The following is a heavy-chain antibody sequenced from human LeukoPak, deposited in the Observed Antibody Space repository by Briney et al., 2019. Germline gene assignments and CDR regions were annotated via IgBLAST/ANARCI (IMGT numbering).Heavy chain of an antibody. D-gene: IGHD3-10*01. CDR3: AKRGVVIRVILVGFHKEAYYFDS. Sequence: GGSLRLSCAVSGITLSSYGMSWVRQAPGKGLEWVAGIGGSGGVTNYADSVKGRFTISRDSAKNTLYLQMNSLRAGDTAVYFCAKRGVVIRVILVGFHKEAYYFDSWAREPWSPSPQ. V-gene: IGHV3-23*01. CDR2: IGGSGGVT. J-gene: IGHJ4*02. CDR1: GITLSSYG.